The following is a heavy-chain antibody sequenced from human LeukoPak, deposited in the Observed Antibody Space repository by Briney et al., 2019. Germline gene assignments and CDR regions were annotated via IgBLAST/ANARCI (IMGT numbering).Heavy chain of an antibody. CDR1: GFTFSSYE. CDR2: ISSSGSTK. Sequence: GGSLRLSCAASGFTFSSYEMNWVRQAPGKGLEWVSYISSSGSTKYYADSVKGRFTISRDNAKNSLYLQMNSLRAEDTAVYYRARRGAYYYYNYMDVWGKGTTVTIS. V-gene: IGHV3-48*03. CDR3: ARRGAYYYYNYMDV. J-gene: IGHJ6*03.